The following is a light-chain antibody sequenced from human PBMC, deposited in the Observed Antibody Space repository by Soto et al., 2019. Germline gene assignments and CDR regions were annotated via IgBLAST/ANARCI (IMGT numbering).Light chain of an antibody. Sequence: DIQMTQSPSSLSASVGHRGTSTCRASQTISTWLAWYQHKPGKSPNLLIYDASTLMSGLPSRFSGSGSGTEFTLIISSLQPDDFSTYYCRQYHSYCTVGQGTEVEIK. CDR2: DAS. CDR1: QTISTW. CDR3: RQYHSYCT. V-gene: IGKV1-5*01. J-gene: IGKJ2*01.